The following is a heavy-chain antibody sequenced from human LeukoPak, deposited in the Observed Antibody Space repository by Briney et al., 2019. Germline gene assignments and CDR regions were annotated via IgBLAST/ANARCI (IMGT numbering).Heavy chain of an antibody. Sequence: GGSLRLSCAASGFTFSSYWMSWVRQAPGKGLEWVANIKEDGSEKYYVDSVKGRFTISRDNAKNSLYLQMNSLRAEDTAVYYCARDIFSSGWSNFDYWGQGTLVTVSS. CDR1: GFTFSSYW. D-gene: IGHD6-19*01. CDR2: IKEDGSEK. CDR3: ARDIFSSGWSNFDY. J-gene: IGHJ4*02. V-gene: IGHV3-7*01.